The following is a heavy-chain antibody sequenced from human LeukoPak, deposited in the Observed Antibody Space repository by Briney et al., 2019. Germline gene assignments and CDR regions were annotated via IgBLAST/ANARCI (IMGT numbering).Heavy chain of an antibody. V-gene: IGHV4-39*07. CDR1: GGSISSSSYY. CDR2: IYYSGST. CDR3: ARGRGILPYYYYGMDV. J-gene: IGHJ6*02. Sequence: SETLSLTCTVSGGSISSSSYYWGWIRQPPGKGLEWIGSIYYSGSTYYNPSLKSRVTISVDTSKNQFSLKLSSVTAADTAVYYCARGRGILPYYYYGMDVWGQGTTVTVSS. D-gene: IGHD1-26*01.